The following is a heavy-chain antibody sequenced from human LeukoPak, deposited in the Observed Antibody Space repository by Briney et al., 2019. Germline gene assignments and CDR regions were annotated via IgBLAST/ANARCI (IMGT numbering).Heavy chain of an antibody. D-gene: IGHD3-9*01. CDR2: SYYSGST. CDR3: ARATYDILTGYYLDY. Sequence: PSETLSLTCTVSGGSIRSGRYYWSRIRQHTGKGLELIVYSYYSGSTYYNPSLKSRVTLSMDTSKDQFSLTLSSVTAADTAVYYCARATYDILTGYYLDYWGQGTLVPVSS. V-gene: IGHV4-31*03. J-gene: IGHJ4*02. CDR1: GGSIRSGRYY.